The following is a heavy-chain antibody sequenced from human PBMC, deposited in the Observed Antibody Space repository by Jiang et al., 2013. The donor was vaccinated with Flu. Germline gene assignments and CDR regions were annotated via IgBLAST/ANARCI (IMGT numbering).Heavy chain of an antibody. CDR1: GYTFTAHY. CDR2: INFKSGGT. CDR3: ARDWYYDRNGYYKGMDV. Sequence: SGAEVKKPGASVKVSCKASGYTFTAHYMQWVRQAPGQGLEWMGWINFKSGGTNYVKKFQGRISLTRDTSSGTAYMELSRLKSDDTAVYYCARDWYYDRNGYYKGMDVWGQGTTVTVSS. V-gene: IGHV1-2*02. D-gene: IGHD3-22*01. J-gene: IGHJ6*02.